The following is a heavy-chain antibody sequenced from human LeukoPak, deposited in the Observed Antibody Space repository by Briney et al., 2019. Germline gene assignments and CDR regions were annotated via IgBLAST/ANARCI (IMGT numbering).Heavy chain of an antibody. J-gene: IGHJ4*02. CDR1: GFTFSSYA. V-gene: IGHV3-23*01. CDR3: AKGGGDYSKGIDY. Sequence: PGGSLRLSCAASGFTFSSYAMSWVRQAPGKGLEWVSAISGSGGSTYCADSVKGRFTISRDNSKNTLYLQMNSLRAEDTAVYYCAKGGGDYSKGIDYWGQGTLVTVSS. CDR2: ISGSGGST. D-gene: IGHD4-11*01.